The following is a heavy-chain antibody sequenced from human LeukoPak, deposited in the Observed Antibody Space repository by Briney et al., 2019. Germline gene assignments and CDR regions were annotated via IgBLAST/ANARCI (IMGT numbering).Heavy chain of an antibody. CDR1: GFTVSGHA. CDR2: IIDVGDT. Sequence: GGSLRLSCAVSGFTVSGHAMSWVRQAPGKGLEWVSGIIDVGDTYYADSVKGRFTISRDISKNTLYLQMNSLRAEDTAVYYCAKEAEAVAGPLDYWGQGTLVTVSS. CDR3: AKEAEAVAGPLDY. J-gene: IGHJ4*02. D-gene: IGHD6-19*01. V-gene: IGHV3-23*01.